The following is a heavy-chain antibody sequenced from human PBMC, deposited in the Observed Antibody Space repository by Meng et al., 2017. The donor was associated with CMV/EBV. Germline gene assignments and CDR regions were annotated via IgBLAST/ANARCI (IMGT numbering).Heavy chain of an antibody. J-gene: IGHJ4*02. D-gene: IGHD5-24*01. CDR3: AREFDGYTFDY. Sequence: QVQLVKSGAEVKKPGASVKVSCKAYGYTFTSYYMHWVRQATGQGLEWRGIINPSGGSTSYAQKFQGRVTMTRDTSTSTVYMELSSLRSEDTAVYYCAREFDGYTFDYWGQGTLVTVSS. V-gene: IGHV1-46*01. CDR2: INPSGGST. CDR1: GYTFTSYY.